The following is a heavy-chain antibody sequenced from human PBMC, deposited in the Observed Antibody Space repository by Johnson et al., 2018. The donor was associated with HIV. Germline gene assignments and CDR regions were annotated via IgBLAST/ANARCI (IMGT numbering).Heavy chain of an antibody. CDR1: GFTFSSYG. CDR3: TTDVPGGPYYNAFDI. Sequence: QVQLVESGGGVVQPGRSLRLSCAASGFTFSSYGMHWVRQAPGKGLEWVAVIWYDGSNKYYADSVKGRFTISRDNAKNSLYLQMNSLKTEDTALYYCTTDVPGGPYYNAFDIWGQGTMVTVSS. J-gene: IGHJ3*02. D-gene: IGHD1-26*01. CDR2: IWYDGSNK. V-gene: IGHV3-33*03.